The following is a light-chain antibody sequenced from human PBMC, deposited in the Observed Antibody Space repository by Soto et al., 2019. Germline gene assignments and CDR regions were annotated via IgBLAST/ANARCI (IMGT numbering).Light chain of an antibody. CDR1: QNVSSN. V-gene: IGKV3-15*01. CDR3: QQYNNWPPLT. Sequence: EIVMTQSPVILSVSPGERATLSCRASQNVSSNLAWYQQKPGQAPRLLIYGAFTRATGIPARFSGSGSGTEFTLTISSLQSEDFAVYSCQQYNNWPPLTFGGGTKVEIK. CDR2: GAF. J-gene: IGKJ4*01.